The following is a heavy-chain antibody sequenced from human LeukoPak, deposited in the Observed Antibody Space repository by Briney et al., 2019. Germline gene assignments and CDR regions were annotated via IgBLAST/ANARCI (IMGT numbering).Heavy chain of an antibody. J-gene: IGHJ4*02. CDR3: ARDFLEWLSDY. D-gene: IGHD3-3*01. V-gene: IGHV3-7*01. Sequence: GGSLGLSCAASGFTFSSYWMSWVRQAPGKGLEWVANIKQDGSEKYYVDSVKGRFTISRDNAKNSLYLQMNSLRAEDTAVYYCARDFLEWLSDYWGQGTLVTVSS. CDR1: GFTFSSYW. CDR2: IKQDGSEK.